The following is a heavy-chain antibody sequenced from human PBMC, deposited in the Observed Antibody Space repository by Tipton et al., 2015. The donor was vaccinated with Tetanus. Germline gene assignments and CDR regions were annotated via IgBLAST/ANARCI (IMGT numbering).Heavy chain of an antibody. V-gene: IGHV5-51*01. J-gene: IGHJ4*02. Sequence: QLVQSGADVKKPGESLKISCKASGYSFTSHWIGWVRQMPGKGLEWVGMIFPDDSDTRYSPSFQGHVTSSVDKSTSTVYLQWSSLKASDPAMYFCARMYSTSSPFDHWGQGTLVAVSS. CDR3: ARMYSTSSPFDH. CDR1: GYSFTSHW. D-gene: IGHD6-6*01. CDR2: IFPDDSDT.